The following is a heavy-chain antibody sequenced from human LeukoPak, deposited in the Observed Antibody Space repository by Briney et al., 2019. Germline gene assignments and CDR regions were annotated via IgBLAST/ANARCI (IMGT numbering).Heavy chain of an antibody. Sequence: GGSLRLSCTASEFTFGKYWMHWFRQAPGKGLIWVSNISPDGSRTTYADSVKGRFTISRDNSKNTLYLQMNSLRAEDTAVYYCAKEGVTTWYYGMDVWGQGTTVTVSS. CDR2: ISPDGSRT. CDR1: EFTFGKYW. J-gene: IGHJ6*02. D-gene: IGHD4-11*01. V-gene: IGHV3-74*01. CDR3: AKEGVTTWYYGMDV.